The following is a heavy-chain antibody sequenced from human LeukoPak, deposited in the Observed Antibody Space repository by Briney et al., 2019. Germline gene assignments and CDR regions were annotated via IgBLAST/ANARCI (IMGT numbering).Heavy chain of an antibody. V-gene: IGHV1-3*01. CDR3: ARDPCSGGSCYIHPFDY. D-gene: IGHD2-15*01. Sequence: ASVKVSCKASGYTFTSYAMHWVRQAPGQRLEWMGWINAGNAKTKYSQKFQGRVTITRDTSASTAYMELSSLRSEDTAVYYCARDPCSGGSCYIHPFDYWGQGTLVTVSS. CDR2: INAGNAKT. CDR1: GYTFTSYA. J-gene: IGHJ4*02.